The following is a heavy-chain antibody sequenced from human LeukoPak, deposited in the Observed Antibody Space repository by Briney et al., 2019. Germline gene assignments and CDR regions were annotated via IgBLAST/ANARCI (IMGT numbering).Heavy chain of an antibody. D-gene: IGHD2-2*01. Sequence: GGSLRLSCAASGFTFSSYGVHWVRQAPGKWLKRVAVIWYDGSNKYYADSVKGRFTISRDNSKNTLYLQMNSLRAEDTAVYYCARDQGVVVVPAAMPIGYWGQGTLVTVSS. CDR2: IWYDGSNK. V-gene: IGHV3-33*01. J-gene: IGHJ4*02. CDR3: ARDQGVVVVPAAMPIGY. CDR1: GFTFSSYG.